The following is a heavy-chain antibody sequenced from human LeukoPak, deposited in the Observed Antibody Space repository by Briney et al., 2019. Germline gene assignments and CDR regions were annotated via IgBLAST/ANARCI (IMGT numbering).Heavy chain of an antibody. CDR1: GFSFSSYS. J-gene: IGHJ2*01. CDR2: ISGNGDII. CDR3: ARGLGILGYFDL. V-gene: IGHV3-23*01. Sequence: GGSLRLSCAASGFSFSSYSMNWVRQAPGKGLEWVSTISGNGDIIYYADSVKGRFTISRDNSKNTLYLQMDSLRAEDTAVYYCARGLGILGYFDLWGRGTLVTVSS. D-gene: IGHD7-27*01.